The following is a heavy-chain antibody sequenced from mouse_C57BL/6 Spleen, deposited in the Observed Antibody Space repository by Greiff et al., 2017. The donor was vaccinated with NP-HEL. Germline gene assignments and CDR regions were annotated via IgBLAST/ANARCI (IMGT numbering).Heavy chain of an antibody. V-gene: IGHV1-81*01. J-gene: IGHJ2*01. CDR1: GYTFTSYG. D-gene: IGHD2-3*01. Sequence: QVQLQQSGAELARPGASVKLSCKASGYTFTSYGISWVKQRTGQGLAWIGEISPRSGNTYYNEKFKGKATLTADKSSSTAYMELRSLTSEDSAVYFCARYLYDGYCVDYWGQGTTLTVSS. CDR3: ARYLYDGYCVDY. CDR2: ISPRSGNT.